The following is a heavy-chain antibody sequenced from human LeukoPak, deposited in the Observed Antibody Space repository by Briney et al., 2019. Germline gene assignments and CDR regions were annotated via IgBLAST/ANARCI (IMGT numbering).Heavy chain of an antibody. J-gene: IGHJ5*02. V-gene: IGHV3-23*01. CDR2: FSGSGGNT. CDR3: AKVAGSSIYNWFDP. Sequence: GGSLRLSCAASGFTFSSYAMSWVRQAPGKGLEWVSPFSGSGGNTYYADSVKGRFTISRDNSKNTLYLQMNSLRAEDTAVYYCAKVAGSSIYNWFDPWGQGTLVTVSA. D-gene: IGHD6-13*01. CDR1: GFTFSSYA.